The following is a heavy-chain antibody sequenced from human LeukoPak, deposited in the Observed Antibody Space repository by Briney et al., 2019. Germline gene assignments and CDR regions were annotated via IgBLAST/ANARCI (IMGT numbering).Heavy chain of an antibody. V-gene: IGHV3-15*01. J-gene: IGHJ4*02. Sequence: GGSLRLSCAASGFNFSNAWMSWVRQAPGKGLEWVGRIKSKTDGGTTDYAAPVKGRLTISRDDSKNTLYLQMNSLNTEDTAVYYCTTEGIVVPASNGKPGARDYWGQGTLVTVSS. D-gene: IGHD2-2*01. CDR2: IKSKTDGGTT. CDR1: GFNFSNAW. CDR3: TTEGIVVPASNGKPGARDY.